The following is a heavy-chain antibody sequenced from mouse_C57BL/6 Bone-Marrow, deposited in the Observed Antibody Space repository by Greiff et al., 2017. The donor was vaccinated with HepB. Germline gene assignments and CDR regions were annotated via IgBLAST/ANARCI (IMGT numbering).Heavy chain of an antibody. CDR1: GYTFTSYG. Sequence: QVQLQQSGAELARPGASVKLSCKASGYTFTSYGISWVKQRTGQGLEWIGEIYPRSGNTYYNEKFKGKATLTADKSSSTAYMELRSLTSEDSAVYFCAPYYREYFDYWGQGTTLTVSS. J-gene: IGHJ2*01. CDR3: APYYREYFDY. D-gene: IGHD2-14*01. CDR2: IYPRSGNT. V-gene: IGHV1-81*01.